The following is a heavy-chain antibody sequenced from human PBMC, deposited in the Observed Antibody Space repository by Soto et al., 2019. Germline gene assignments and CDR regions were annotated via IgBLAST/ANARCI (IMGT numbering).Heavy chain of an antibody. CDR2: FDPEDGET. J-gene: IGHJ3*02. V-gene: IGHV1-24*01. CDR3: AITEDGVVRGVINAFDI. Sequence: ASVKVSCKVSGYTLTELSMHWVRQAPGKGLEWMGGFDPEDGETIYAQKFQGRVTMTEDTSTDTAYMELSSLRSEDTAVYYCAITEDGVVRGVINAFDIWGQGTMVTVSS. D-gene: IGHD3-10*01. CDR1: GYTLTELS.